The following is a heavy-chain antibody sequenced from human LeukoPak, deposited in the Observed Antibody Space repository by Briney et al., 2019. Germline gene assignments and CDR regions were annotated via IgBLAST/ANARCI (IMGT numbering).Heavy chain of an antibody. D-gene: IGHD5-24*01. CDR3: ATSRAGRRDGYNLIY. Sequence: GSSVKVSCKASGGTFSSYAISWVRQAPGQGLEWMGGIIRIFGTANYAQKFQGRVTITTDESTSTAYMELSSLRSEDTAVYYCATSRAGRRDGYNLIYWGQGTLVTVSS. CDR1: GGTFSSYA. V-gene: IGHV1-69*05. J-gene: IGHJ4*02. CDR2: IIRIFGTA.